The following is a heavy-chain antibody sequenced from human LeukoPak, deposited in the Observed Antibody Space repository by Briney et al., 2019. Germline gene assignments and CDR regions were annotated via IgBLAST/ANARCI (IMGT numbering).Heavy chain of an antibody. Sequence: GGSLRLSCAASGFTFSGYGMHWVRQAPGKGLQWVAGIKYDGSLELYVESVKGRFTISRDNSKTTLCLQMNSLRAEDTAVYYCARDPDTSGHYSWFDPWGQGTLVTVSS. J-gene: IGHJ5*02. CDR1: GFTFSGYG. D-gene: IGHD3-22*01. V-gene: IGHV3-33*05. CDR3: ARDPDTSGHYSWFDP. CDR2: IKYDGSLE.